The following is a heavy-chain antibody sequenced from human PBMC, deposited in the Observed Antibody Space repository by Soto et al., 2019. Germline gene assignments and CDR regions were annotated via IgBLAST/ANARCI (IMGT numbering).Heavy chain of an antibody. CDR1: GLTVSTNY. Sequence: LGGSLRLSCAASGLTVSTNYMTWVRQAPGKGLEWVSVIYRGGNTHHADSVQGRFSISRDNSKNTVDLQMNNLRAKDTAMYYCASVGYCSTTTCPPAWGQGTLVTVSS. CDR3: ASVGYCSTTTCPPA. V-gene: IGHV3-53*01. D-gene: IGHD2-2*01. J-gene: IGHJ4*02. CDR2: IYRGGNT.